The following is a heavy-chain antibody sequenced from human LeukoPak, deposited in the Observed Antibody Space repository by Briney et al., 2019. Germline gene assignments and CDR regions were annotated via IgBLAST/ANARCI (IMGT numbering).Heavy chain of an antibody. CDR1: GGSISTYY. CDR3: ARDYYVGNPAYYFDY. J-gene: IGHJ4*02. D-gene: IGHD4-23*01. CDR2: VFYSGNT. Sequence: SETLSLTCTVSGGSISTYYWSWIRQPPGKGLEWIGYVFYSGNTNYNPSLGSRVTISEDTSKNQFSLKLSSVTAADTAVYYCARDYYVGNPAYYFDYWGQGTLVTVSS. V-gene: IGHV4-59*12.